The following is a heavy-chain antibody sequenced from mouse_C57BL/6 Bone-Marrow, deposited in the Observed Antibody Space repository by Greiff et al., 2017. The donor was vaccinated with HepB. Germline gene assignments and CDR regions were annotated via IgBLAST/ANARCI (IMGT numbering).Heavy chain of an antibody. CDR3: AESPYYYGSLYYFDY. D-gene: IGHD1-1*01. Sequence: QVQLQQPGAELVKPGASVKLSCKASGYTFTSYWMHWVKQRPGQGLEWIGMIHPNRGSTNYNEKFKSKATLTVDKSSSTAYMQLSSLTSEDSAVYYCAESPYYYGSLYYFDYWGQGTTLTVSS. CDR1: GYTFTSYW. J-gene: IGHJ2*01. V-gene: IGHV1-64*01. CDR2: IHPNRGST.